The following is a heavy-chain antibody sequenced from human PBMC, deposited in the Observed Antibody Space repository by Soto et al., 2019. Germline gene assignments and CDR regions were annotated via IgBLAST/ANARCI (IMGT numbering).Heavy chain of an antibody. Sequence: QVQLVESGGGVVQPGRSLRLSCAASGFTFSSYGMHWVRQAPGKGLEWVAVISYDGSNKYYADSVKGRFTISRDNYKNTLSLQMNSLRAEDTPVYYCAKGPAIVLVPAATNSYYGMDVWGQGTTVTVSS. CDR1: GFTFSSYG. CDR3: AKGPAIVLVPAATNSYYGMDV. D-gene: IGHD2-2*01. J-gene: IGHJ6*02. CDR2: ISYDGSNK. V-gene: IGHV3-30*18.